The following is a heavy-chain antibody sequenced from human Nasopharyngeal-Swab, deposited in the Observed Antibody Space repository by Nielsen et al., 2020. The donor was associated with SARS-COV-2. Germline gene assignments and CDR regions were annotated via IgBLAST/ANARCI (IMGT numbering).Heavy chain of an antibody. V-gene: IGHV3-23*01. J-gene: IGHJ4*02. CDR1: GFTFNNYN. CDR3: ARDWGPGYSNTWHYLDY. D-gene: IGHD6-13*01. CDR2: IRGGGAGT. Sequence: GGSLRLSCAASGFTFNNYNFNWVRQAPGKGLEWVSSIRGGGAGTFYADSVQGRFTISRDNSRNTVHLQVNSLRDEDTAIYYCARDWGPGYSNTWHYLDYWGQGTLVTVSS.